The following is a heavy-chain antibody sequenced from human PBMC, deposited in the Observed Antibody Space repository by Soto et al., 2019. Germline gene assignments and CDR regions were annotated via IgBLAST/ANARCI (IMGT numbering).Heavy chain of an antibody. J-gene: IGHJ5*02. V-gene: IGHV1-3*01. CDR3: ARDPTPLSINWFDP. D-gene: IGHD2-15*01. CDR2: INAGNGNT. Sequence: GASVKVSCKASGYTFTSYAIHWVRQAPGQRLEWMGWINAGNGNTKYSQKLQGRVTMTTDTSTSTAYMELRSLRSDDTSVYYCARDPTPLSINWFDPWGQGTLVTVSS. CDR1: GYTFTSYA.